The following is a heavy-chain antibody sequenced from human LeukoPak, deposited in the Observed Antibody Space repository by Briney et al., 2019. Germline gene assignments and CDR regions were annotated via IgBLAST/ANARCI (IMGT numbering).Heavy chain of an antibody. J-gene: IGHJ2*01. CDR2: IYYSGST. Sequence: PSETLSLTCTVSGGSISSGDYYWSWLRQPPGKGLEWIGYIYYSGSTYYNPSLKSRVTISVDTSKNQFSLKLSSVTAADTAVYYCARGSSNYENWYFDLWGRGTLVTVSS. D-gene: IGHD4-11*01. V-gene: IGHV4-30-4*02. CDR1: GGSISSGDYY. CDR3: ARGSSNYENWYFDL.